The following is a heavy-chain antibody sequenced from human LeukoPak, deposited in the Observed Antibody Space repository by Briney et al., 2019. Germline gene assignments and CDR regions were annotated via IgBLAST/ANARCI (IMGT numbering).Heavy chain of an antibody. CDR1: GDSISRGTYY. D-gene: IGHD3-22*01. CDR3: ARDSNFYDVSHDKAEDF. J-gene: IGHJ4*02. V-gene: IGHV4-61*02. CDR2: VFRSGST. Sequence: SQTLSLTCTVTGDSISRGTYYWTWVRQPAGKGLEWIGRVFRSGSTYYNPSLKSRVTISIDTSNNPFSLHLRSVTAADTAVYYCARDSNFYDVSHDKAEDFWGQGTLVTVSS.